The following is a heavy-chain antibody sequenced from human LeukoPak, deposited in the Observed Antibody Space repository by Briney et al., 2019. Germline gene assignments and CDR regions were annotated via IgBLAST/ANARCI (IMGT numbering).Heavy chain of an antibody. CDR3: ARDQTYSGSGIYTYFDY. D-gene: IGHD3-10*01. CDR2: IKQDGSEK. V-gene: IGHV3-7*01. J-gene: IGHJ4*02. CDR1: GFTFSSYW. Sequence: GGSLRLSCAASGFTFSSYWMSWVRQAPGKGLEWVANIKQDGSEKYYVDSVKGRFTISRDNAKNSLYLQMNSLRAEDTAVYYCARDQTYSGSGIYTYFDYWGQGILVTVSS.